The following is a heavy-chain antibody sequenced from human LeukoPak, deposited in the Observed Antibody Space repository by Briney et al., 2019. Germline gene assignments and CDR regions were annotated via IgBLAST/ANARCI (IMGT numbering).Heavy chain of an antibody. CDR2: INHSGST. D-gene: IGHD1-26*01. CDR3: ARGGPQWEPRRGRKGFDY. V-gene: IGHV4-34*01. CDR1: GGSFSGYY. Sequence: SETLSLTCAVYGGSFSGYYWSWIRQPPGKGLEWIGEINHSGSTNYNPSLKSRVTISVDTSKNQFSLKLSSVTAADTAVYYCARGGPQWEPRRGRKGFDYWGQGTLVTVSS. J-gene: IGHJ4*02.